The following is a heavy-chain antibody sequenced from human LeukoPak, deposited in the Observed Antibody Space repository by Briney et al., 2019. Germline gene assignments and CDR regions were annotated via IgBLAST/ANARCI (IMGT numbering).Heavy chain of an antibody. CDR3: AGALVGYCSSTSCLAY. J-gene: IGHJ4*02. CDR2: IKPNIGGT. Sequence: ASVKVSCEASGYTFTGYYMHWVRQAPGQGLEWMGWIKPNIGGTNYAQKFQGRVTMTRDTSITTAYMELSRLRSDDTDAYYCAGALVGYCSSTSCLAYWGQRTLVTVSS. D-gene: IGHD2-2*01. CDR1: GYTFTGYY. V-gene: IGHV1-2*02.